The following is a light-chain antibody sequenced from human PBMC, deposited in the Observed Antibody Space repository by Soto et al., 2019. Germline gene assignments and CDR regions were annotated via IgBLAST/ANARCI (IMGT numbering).Light chain of an antibody. CDR1: QSVSNN. CDR2: GAS. Sequence: ETVMTQSPATLSVSPGERATLSCRASQSVSNNLAWYQQKPSQAPRLLIYGASTRATGIPARFSGSGSGTEFTLNIIRLQSEDFAVYYCQQYKDWPPVTFGQGTRLEIK. J-gene: IGKJ5*01. V-gene: IGKV3-15*01. CDR3: QQYKDWPPVT.